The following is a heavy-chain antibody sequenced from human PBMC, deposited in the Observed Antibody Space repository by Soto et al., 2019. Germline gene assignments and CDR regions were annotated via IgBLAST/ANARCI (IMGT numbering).Heavy chain of an antibody. CDR2: IYPSDSDT. CDR1: GYNFAGYW. CDR3: ARGGVSTRTFDY. D-gene: IGHD3-3*01. J-gene: IGHJ4*02. V-gene: IGHV5-51*01. Sequence: GESLKISCKGSGYNFAGYWIAWVRQMPGKGLELVGIIYPSDSDTRYRPSFQGQVTISADKSISSAYLQWSSLRASDTAMYYCARGGVSTRTFDYWGQGTPVTVSS.